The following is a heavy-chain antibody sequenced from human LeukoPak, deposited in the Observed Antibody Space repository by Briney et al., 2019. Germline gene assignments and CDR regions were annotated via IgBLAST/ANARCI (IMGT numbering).Heavy chain of an antibody. CDR3: ARAPSEIGGYYPEYFRH. J-gene: IGHJ1*01. CDR2: IKSDGST. Sequence: GGSLRLSCAASGFTFSSFWMHWVRQAPGKGLVWVSRIKSDGSTNYADSVKGRFTISRDNAKNTVSLQMNSLRVEDTGVYYCARAPSEIGGYYPEYFRHWGQGTLVTVSS. CDR1: GFTFSSFW. V-gene: IGHV3-74*01. D-gene: IGHD3-22*01.